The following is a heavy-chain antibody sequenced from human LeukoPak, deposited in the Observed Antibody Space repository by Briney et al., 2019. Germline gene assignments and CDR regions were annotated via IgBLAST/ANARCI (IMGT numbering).Heavy chain of an antibody. CDR2: MNPNSGNT. CDR3: ARVGRIAARPGNWFDP. Sequence: GASVKVSCKASGYTFTSYDINWVRQATGQGLEWMGWMNPNSGNTGYAQKFQGRVTMTRNTSISTAYMELSSLRSEDTAVYYGARVGRIAARPGNWFDPWGQGTLVTVSS. D-gene: IGHD6-6*01. CDR1: GYTFTSYD. J-gene: IGHJ5*02. V-gene: IGHV1-8*01.